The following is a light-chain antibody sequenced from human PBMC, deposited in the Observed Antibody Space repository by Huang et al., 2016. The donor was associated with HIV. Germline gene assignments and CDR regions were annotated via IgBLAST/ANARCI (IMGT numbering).Light chain of an antibody. Sequence: IQMTQSPSSLPAFVGDRVTITCRASQSITTYLNGYQQKIGESPKLLIYAASILQSGVPLRCGGSGSGTNFSLTITNLQSEDFAVYYCQQSYSIPWTFGQGTRVEI. CDR3: QQSYSIPWT. V-gene: IGKV1-39*01. CDR1: QSITTY. J-gene: IGKJ1*01. CDR2: AAS.